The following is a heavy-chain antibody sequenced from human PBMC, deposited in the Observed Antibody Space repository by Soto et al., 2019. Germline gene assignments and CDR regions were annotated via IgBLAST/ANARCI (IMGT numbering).Heavy chain of an antibody. CDR1: GGSFSGYY. CDR2: INHSGST. V-gene: IGHV4-34*01. J-gene: IGHJ4*02. D-gene: IGHD5-18*01. Sequence: SETLSLTCAVYGGSFSGYYWSWIRQPPGKGLEWIGEINHSGSTNYNPSLKSRVTISVDTSKNQFSLKLSSVTAADTAVYYCARGVQLWAQSAYYFDYWGQGTLVTVSS. CDR3: ARGVQLWAQSAYYFDY.